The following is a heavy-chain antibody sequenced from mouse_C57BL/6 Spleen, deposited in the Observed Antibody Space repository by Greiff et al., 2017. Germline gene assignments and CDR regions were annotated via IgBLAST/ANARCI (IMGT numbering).Heavy chain of an antibody. CDR1: GYAFSSSW. D-gene: IGHD2-12*01. CDR3: ARGRDYSNDGAMDY. J-gene: IGHJ4*01. Sequence: QVQLKESGPELVKPGASVKISCKASGYAFSSSWMNWVKQRPGKGLEWIGRIYPGDGDTNYNGKFKGKATLTADKSSSTAYMQLSSLTSEDSAVYFCARGRDYSNDGAMDYWGQGTSVTVSS. CDR2: IYPGDGDT. V-gene: IGHV1-82*01.